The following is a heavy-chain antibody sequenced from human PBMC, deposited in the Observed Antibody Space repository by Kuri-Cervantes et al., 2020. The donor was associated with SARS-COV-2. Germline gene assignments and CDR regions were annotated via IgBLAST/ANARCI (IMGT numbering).Heavy chain of an antibody. CDR2: ISANFGKA. V-gene: IGHV1-69*13. CDR3: ARGGWVKNPDDYYDYYYMDV. D-gene: IGHD6-19*01. J-gene: IGHJ6*03. Sequence: SVKVSCKASGCTFSSYAISWVRQAPGQGLEWMGGISANFGKANYVQKLQGRVTITADESTSTAYMELSSLRSEDTAGYYCARGGWVKNPDDYYDYYYMDVWGKGTTVTVSS. CDR1: GCTFSSYA.